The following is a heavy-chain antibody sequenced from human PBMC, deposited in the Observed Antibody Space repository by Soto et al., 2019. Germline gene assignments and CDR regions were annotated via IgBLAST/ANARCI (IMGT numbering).Heavy chain of an antibody. CDR3: AKDPMVRGVIIPHHFDY. J-gene: IGHJ4*02. V-gene: IGHV3-23*01. CDR2: ISGSGGST. CDR1: GFTFSDYY. Sequence: GGSLRLSCAASGFTFSDYYMSWIRQAPGKGLEWVSAISGSGGSTYYADSVKGRFTISRDNSKNTLYLQMNSLRAEDTAVYYCAKDPMVRGVIIPHHFDYWGQGTLVTVSS. D-gene: IGHD3-10*01.